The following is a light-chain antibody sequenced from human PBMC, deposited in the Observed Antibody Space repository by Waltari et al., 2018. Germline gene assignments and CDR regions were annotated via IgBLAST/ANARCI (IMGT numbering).Light chain of an antibody. J-gene: IGLJ2*01. CDR1: SLRTYY. CDR2: GKN. V-gene: IGLV3-19*01. CDR3: NTRDMSGDVV. Sequence: SSELSQDPAVSVALGQTVRITCQGDSLRTYYASWSRQKPGQSPFLLIFGKNNRPSVIPDRFSASSSGNTASLTITGARAEDEADYYCNTRDMSGDVVFGGGTKLTVL.